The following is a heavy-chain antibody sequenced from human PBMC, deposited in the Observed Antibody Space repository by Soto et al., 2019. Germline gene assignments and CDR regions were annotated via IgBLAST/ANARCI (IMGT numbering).Heavy chain of an antibody. CDR1: DASITSTRHY. J-gene: IGHJ5*02. Sequence: SETLSLTCTVSDASITSTRHYWVWIRQPPGKGLGWIGSLYHGGSTYYNPSLKTRVTISVDTSKNQFSLRLRSVTAADTAVYFCARLVASYGSSTGWFDPWGQGTLVTVSS. CDR2: LYHGGST. D-gene: IGHD6-6*01. V-gene: IGHV4-39*01. CDR3: ARLVASYGSSTGWFDP.